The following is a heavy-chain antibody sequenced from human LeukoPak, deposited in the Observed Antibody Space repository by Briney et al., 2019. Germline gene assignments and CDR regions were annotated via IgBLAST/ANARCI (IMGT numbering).Heavy chain of an antibody. D-gene: IGHD1/OR15-1a*01. V-gene: IGHV3-30-3*01. CDR1: GFTFSSYA. CDR3: ARGRSRTGDY. J-gene: IGHJ4*02. Sequence: GGSLRLSCAASGFTFSSYAMHWVRQAPGKGLEWVAVISYDGSNKYYADSVKGRFTISRDNSKNTLYLQMNSLRAEDTAVYYCARGRSRTGDYWGQGTLVTVSS. CDR2: ISYDGSNK.